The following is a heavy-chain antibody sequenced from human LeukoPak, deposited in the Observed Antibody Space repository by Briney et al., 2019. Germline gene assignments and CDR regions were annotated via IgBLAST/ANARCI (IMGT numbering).Heavy chain of an antibody. D-gene: IGHD1-26*01. V-gene: IGHV1-18*01. CDR3: AREWPSWELPDY. CDR1: GYTFTSYG. Sequence: ASVKVSCKASGYTFTSYGISWVRQAPGQGLEWMGWISAYNGNTNYAQKLQGRVTMTTNTSTSTAYMELRSLRSDDTAVYYCAREWPSWELPDYWGQGTLVTVSS. CDR2: ISAYNGNT. J-gene: IGHJ4*02.